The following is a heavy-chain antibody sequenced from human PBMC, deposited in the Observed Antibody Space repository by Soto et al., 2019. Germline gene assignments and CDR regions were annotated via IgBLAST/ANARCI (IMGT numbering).Heavy chain of an antibody. CDR1: GYTFTSYG. CDR2: ISAYNGNT. CDR3: ARDYYDSSGYIPTY. V-gene: IGHV1-18*04. J-gene: IGHJ4*02. D-gene: IGHD3-22*01. Sequence: GASVKVSCKASGYTFTSYGISWVRQAPGQGLEWMGWISAYNGNTNYAQKLQGRVTMTTDTSTSTAYMELRSLRSDGTAVYYCARDYYDSSGYIPTYWGQGTLVTVSS.